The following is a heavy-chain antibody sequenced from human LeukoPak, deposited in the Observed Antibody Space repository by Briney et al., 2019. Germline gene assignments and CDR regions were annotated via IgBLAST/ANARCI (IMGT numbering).Heavy chain of an antibody. V-gene: IGHV4-61*02. Sequence: PSQTLSLTCAVSGGSISSGGYSWSWIRQPAGKGLEWIGRIYTSGSTNYNPSLKSRVTMSVDTSKNQFSLKLRSVTVADTAVYFCARLGISGSYWVLDYWGQGTLVTVSS. CDR2: IYTSGST. D-gene: IGHD1-26*01. J-gene: IGHJ4*02. CDR3: ARLGISGSYWVLDY. CDR1: GGSISSGGYS.